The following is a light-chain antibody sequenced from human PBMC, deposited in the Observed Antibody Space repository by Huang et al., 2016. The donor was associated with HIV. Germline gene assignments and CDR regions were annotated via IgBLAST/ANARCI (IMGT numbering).Light chain of an antibody. Sequence: EIVLTQSPASLSFSRGERAILSCGASQSVSSRYLAWFQQKTGLPPRRLICDASVRARGIPDSCSGGGAGTDFTFNISRLEREDFAVYYCQQYGSSSCTFGQGTKLEIK. CDR3: QQYGSSSCT. CDR1: QSVSSRY. CDR2: DAS. J-gene: IGKJ2*02. V-gene: IGKV3D-20*01.